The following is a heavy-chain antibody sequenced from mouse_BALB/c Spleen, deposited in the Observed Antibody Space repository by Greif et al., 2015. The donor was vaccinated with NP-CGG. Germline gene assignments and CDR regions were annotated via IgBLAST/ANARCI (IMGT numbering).Heavy chain of an antibody. CDR1: GYAFTNYL. CDR3: ARWGRRGY. V-gene: IGHV1-54*01. Sequence: VQLQQSGAELVRPGTSVKVSCKASGYAFTNYLIEWVEQRPGQGLEWIGVINPGSGGTNYNEKFKGKATLTADKSSSTAYMQLSSLTSDDSAVYFCARWGRRGYWGQGTTLTVSS. CDR2: INPGSGGT. J-gene: IGHJ2*01.